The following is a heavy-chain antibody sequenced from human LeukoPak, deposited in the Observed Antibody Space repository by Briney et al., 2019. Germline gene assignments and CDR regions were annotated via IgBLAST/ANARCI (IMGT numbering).Heavy chain of an antibody. CDR2: IYYSGSTNYNPYSGST. J-gene: IGHJ5*02. Sequence: PSETLSLTCRVSGGTISSYYWSWIRQPPGKGLEWIGNIYYSGSTNYNPYSGSTNYNPSLKSRFTISVDTSKNQFSLKLSSVTAADTAVYYCAKTIGDPWGQGTLVTVSS. D-gene: IGHD1-7*01. V-gene: IGHV4-59*08. CDR3: AKTIGDP. CDR1: GGTISSYY.